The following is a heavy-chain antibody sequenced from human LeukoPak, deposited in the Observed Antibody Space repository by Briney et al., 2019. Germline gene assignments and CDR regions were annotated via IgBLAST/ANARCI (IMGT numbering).Heavy chain of an antibody. Sequence: GGSLRLSCAASGFTFSSCWMHWVRQDPGKGLVWVARINSDGSSTSYADSVKGRFTISRDNARNTLYLQMSSLRPEDTAVYYCVTKAVPPTFDYWGQGTLVTVSS. CDR3: VTKAVPPTFDY. V-gene: IGHV3-74*01. CDR2: INSDGSST. CDR1: GFTFSSCW. J-gene: IGHJ4*02.